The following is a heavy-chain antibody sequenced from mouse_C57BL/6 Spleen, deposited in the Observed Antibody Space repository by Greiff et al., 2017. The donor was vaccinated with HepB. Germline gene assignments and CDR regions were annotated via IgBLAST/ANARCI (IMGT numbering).Heavy chain of an antibody. CDR1: GYSFTGYY. CDR2: INPSTGGT. Sequence: VQLKESGPELVKPGASVKISCKASGYSFTGYYMNWVKQSPEKSLEWIGEINPSTGGTTYNQKFKAKATLTVDKSSSTAYMQLKSLTSEDSAVYYCASFPNWDHWGQGTTLTVSS. V-gene: IGHV1-42*01. CDR3: ASFPNWDH. J-gene: IGHJ2*01. D-gene: IGHD4-1*01.